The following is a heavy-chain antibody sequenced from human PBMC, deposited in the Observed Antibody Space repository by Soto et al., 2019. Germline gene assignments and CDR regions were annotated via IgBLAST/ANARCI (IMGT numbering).Heavy chain of an antibody. CDR2: IYAGGTT. V-gene: IGHV3-66*01. J-gene: IGHJ4*02. CDR3: ARGNYDCRDSKFSFDS. CDR1: GFTVTKNY. Sequence: GGSLRLSCAASGFTVTKNYVTWVRQTPGKGLEWVSVIYAGGTTCYADSVKGRFTFSRDDSKNTVYLQMFSRRAEDTAVYFCARGNYDCRDSKFSFDSWGEGTLVTV. D-gene: IGHD4-17*01.